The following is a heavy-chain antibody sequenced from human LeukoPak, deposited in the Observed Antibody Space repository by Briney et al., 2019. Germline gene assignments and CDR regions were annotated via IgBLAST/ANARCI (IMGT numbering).Heavy chain of an antibody. CDR1: GYSFTSYC. CDR3: ARWGRIPPQLRDRAFDI. Sequence: GESLKISCKGSGYSFTSYCIGWVRQMPGKGLEWMGIIYPGDSDTRYSPSFQGQVTISADKSISTAYLQWSSLKASDTAMYYCARWGRIPPQLRDRAFDIWGQGTMVTVSS. D-gene: IGHD6-6*01. J-gene: IGHJ3*02. V-gene: IGHV5-51*01. CDR2: IYPGDSDT.